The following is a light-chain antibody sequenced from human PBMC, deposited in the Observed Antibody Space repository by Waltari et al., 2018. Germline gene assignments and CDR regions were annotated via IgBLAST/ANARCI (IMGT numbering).Light chain of an antibody. CDR1: QSIGNY. Sequence: DIQMTQSPSSLSAVVGDRVTITCRASQSIGNYLNWYQQKPGKAPQLLIYSASSLQRGVPSRFSGSGSGTDFTLTISSLQPEDFATYYCQQGYRIPLAFGPGAKVEMK. CDR2: SAS. V-gene: IGKV1-39*01. CDR3: QQGYRIPLA. J-gene: IGKJ3*01.